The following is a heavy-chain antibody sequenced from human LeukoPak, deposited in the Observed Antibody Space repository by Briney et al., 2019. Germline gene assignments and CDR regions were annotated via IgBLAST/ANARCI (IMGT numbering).Heavy chain of an antibody. D-gene: IGHD1-1*01. J-gene: IGHJ6*02. CDR2: ISWNSGSI. CDR3: AKVGYRYYYYYGMDV. V-gene: IGHV3-9*01. Sequence: PGGSLRLSCAASGFTFDDYAMHWVRQAPGKGLEWVSGISWNSGSIGYADSVKGRFTISRDNAKNSLYLQMNSLRAEDTALYYCAKVGYRYYYYYGMDVWGQGTTVTVSS. CDR1: GFTFDDYA.